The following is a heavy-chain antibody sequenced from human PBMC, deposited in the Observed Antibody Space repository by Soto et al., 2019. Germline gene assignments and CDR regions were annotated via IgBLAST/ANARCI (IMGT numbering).Heavy chain of an antibody. V-gene: IGHV3-30-3*01. Sequence: GGSLRLSCAASGFTFSSYAMHWVRQAPGKGLEWVAVISYDGSNKYYADSVKGRFTISRDNSKNTLYLQMNSLRAEDTAVYYCARDEFVDTRSSHVAAAGPASSGYWGQGTLVTVSS. D-gene: IGHD6-13*01. CDR2: ISYDGSNK. J-gene: IGHJ4*02. CDR3: ARDEFVDTRSSHVAAAGPASSGY. CDR1: GFTFSSYA.